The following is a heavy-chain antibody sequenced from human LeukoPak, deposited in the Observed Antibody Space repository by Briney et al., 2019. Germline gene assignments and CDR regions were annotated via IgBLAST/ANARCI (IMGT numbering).Heavy chain of an antibody. CDR1: GGSISSYY. CDR2: IYYSGST. J-gene: IGHJ4*02. D-gene: IGHD6-19*01. CDR3: ARHPHPYSSGWSVDY. Sequence: SETLSLTCTVSGGSISSYYWSWIRQPPGKGLEWIGYIYYSGSTYYNPSLKSRVTISVDTSKNQFSLKLSSVTAADTAVYYCARHPHPYSSGWSVDYWGQGTLVTVSS. V-gene: IGHV4-59*08.